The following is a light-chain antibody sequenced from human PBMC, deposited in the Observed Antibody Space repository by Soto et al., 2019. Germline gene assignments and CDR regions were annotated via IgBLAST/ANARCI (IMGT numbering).Light chain of an antibody. CDR3: QSYDSSLSGSVV. J-gene: IGLJ2*01. Sequence: QSVLTQPPSVSGAPGQRVTISCSASSSNIGAGYDVHWYQQLPGTAPKLLIYGNSNRPSGVPDRFSGSKSGTSASLAITGLQAEYEADYYCQSYDSSLSGSVVFGGGTKLTVL. CDR1: SSNIGAGYD. CDR2: GNS. V-gene: IGLV1-40*01.